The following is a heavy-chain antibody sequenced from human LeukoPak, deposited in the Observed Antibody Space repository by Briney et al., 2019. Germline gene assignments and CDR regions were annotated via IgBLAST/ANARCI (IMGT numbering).Heavy chain of an antibody. CDR3: AKGIGSGSYYLFDY. J-gene: IGHJ4*02. D-gene: IGHD3-10*01. CDR1: GFSFSSYS. V-gene: IGHV3-23*01. CDR2: ISGSGDST. Sequence: GGSLRLSCAASGFSFSSYSMNWVRQAPGKGLEWVSAISGSGDSTYYADSVKGRFTISRDNSKNTLYLQMNSLRAEDTAVYYCAKGIGSGSYYLFDYWGQGTLVTVSS.